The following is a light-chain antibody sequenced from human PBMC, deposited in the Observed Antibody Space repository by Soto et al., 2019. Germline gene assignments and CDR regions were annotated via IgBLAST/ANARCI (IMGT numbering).Light chain of an antibody. CDR1: RSNIGAGYD. CDR3: QSYDNSLCGSWV. V-gene: IGLV1-40*01. CDR2: AND. Sequence: SVLTQPPSVSGAPGQGVTISCTGSRSNIGAGYDVHWYQQFPGAAPKLLIYANDKRPSGVVDRFSGSKSGTSASLAIAGLQAEDEADYYCQSYDNSLCGSWVFGGGTKLTVL. J-gene: IGLJ3*02.